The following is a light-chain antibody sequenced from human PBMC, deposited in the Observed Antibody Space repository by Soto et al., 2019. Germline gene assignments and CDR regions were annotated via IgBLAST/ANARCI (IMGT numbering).Light chain of an antibody. Sequence: DIQLTQSPSFLSASVGDRVTISCRARQGISDYLAWYQQKPGKAPKLLIYGASTLQSGVPSRFSGSASGTGFTLTISSLQPEDFATYFCQQFNADPLTFGGGTKLEIK. V-gene: IGKV1-9*01. CDR2: GAS. CDR3: QQFNADPLT. J-gene: IGKJ4*01. CDR1: QGISDY.